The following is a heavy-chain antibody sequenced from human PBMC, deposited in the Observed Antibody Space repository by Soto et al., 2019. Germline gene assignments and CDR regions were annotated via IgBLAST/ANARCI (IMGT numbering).Heavy chain of an antibody. CDR1: GFTFANAW. Sequence: LEESGGGLVKPGGSLRLSCAASGFTFANAWMNWVRQVPGKGLEWVGRIKSRVHGGTTAYAAPVNGRFTISRADSRNILYLQMNSLNTEDTAVYYCTTDGTGDFDYSGQGALVNVSS. D-gene: IGHD1-1*01. V-gene: IGHV3-15*07. CDR3: TTDGTGDFDY. CDR2: IKSRVHGGTT. J-gene: IGHJ4*02.